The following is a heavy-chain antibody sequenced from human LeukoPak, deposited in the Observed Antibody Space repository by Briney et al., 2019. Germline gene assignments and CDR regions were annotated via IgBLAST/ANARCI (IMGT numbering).Heavy chain of an antibody. V-gene: IGHV5-10-1*01. J-gene: IGHJ4*02. CDR1: GYTFTSYW. CDR3: ARTAQDFYDSGSLDY. Sequence: GESLRISCKGSGYTFTSYWISWVRQMPGKGLEWMGMIDPTDSYTNYSPSFQGHVTISADKSISTAYLQWSSLKTSDTAMYYCARTAQDFYDSGSLDYWGQGTLVTVSS. CDR2: IDPTDSYT. D-gene: IGHD3-10*01.